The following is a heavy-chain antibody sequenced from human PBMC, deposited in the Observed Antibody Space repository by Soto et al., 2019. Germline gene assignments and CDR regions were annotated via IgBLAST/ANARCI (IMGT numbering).Heavy chain of an antibody. CDR2: LDQDGSER. CDR1: GFTFSTYC. J-gene: IGHJ4*02. V-gene: IGHV3-7*01. D-gene: IGHD3-16*01. CDR3: VCGGNFFVY. Sequence: EVQLVESGGGLVQPGVSLRLSCAASGFTFSTYCMTWVRRPPGKGLEWVANLDQDGSERYYVDSVRGRFTISRDNAKNSLYLQMNSLRAEDTAVYYCVCGGNFFVYWGQGTLVTVS.